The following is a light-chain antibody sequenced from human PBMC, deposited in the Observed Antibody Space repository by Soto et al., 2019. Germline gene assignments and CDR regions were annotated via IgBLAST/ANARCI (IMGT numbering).Light chain of an antibody. CDR2: LAS. CDR1: QSLLYSDGDNY. Sequence: DIVMTQSPLSLGVTPGEPASISCRSSQSLLYSDGDNYLDWYLQKPGQSPQLLIYLASIRATGIPARFSGSGSGTEFTLTISSLQSEDFAVYYCQQYKNWPPITFGQGTRLEIK. CDR3: QQYKNWPPIT. V-gene: IGKV2-28*01. J-gene: IGKJ5*01.